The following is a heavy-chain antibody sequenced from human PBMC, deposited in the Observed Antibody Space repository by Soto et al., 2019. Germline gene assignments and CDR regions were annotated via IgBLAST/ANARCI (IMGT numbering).Heavy chain of an antibody. J-gene: IGHJ6*02. V-gene: IGHV1-3*01. CDR1: GYTFTSYA. D-gene: IGHD2-2*01. CDR3: ASSQILGYCISTSCYAGYGMDV. CDR2: INAGNGNT. Sequence: ASVKVSCKASGYTFTSYAMLWVRQAPGQRLEWMGWINAGNGNTKYSQKFQGRVTITADESTSTAYMELSSLRSEDTAVYYCASSQILGYCISTSCYAGYGMDVWGQGTTVTVSS.